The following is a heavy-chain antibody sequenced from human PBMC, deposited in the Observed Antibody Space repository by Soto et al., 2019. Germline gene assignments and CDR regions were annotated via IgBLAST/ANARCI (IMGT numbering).Heavy chain of an antibody. D-gene: IGHD1-26*01. CDR3: ARGKWELPPTV. V-gene: IGHV1-2*02. CDR2: INPNSGGT. Sequence: ASVKVSCKASGYTFTGYYMHWVRQAPGQGLEWMGWINPNSGGTSYAQKFQGRVTMTRDTSISTAYMELSRLRSDDTAVYYCARGKWELPPTVWGQGTLVTVSS. J-gene: IGHJ4*02. CDR1: GYTFTGYY.